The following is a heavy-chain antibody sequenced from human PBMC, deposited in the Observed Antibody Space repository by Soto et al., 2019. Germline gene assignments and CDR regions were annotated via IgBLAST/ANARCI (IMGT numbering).Heavy chain of an antibody. CDR2: ISAYNGNT. D-gene: IGHD2-15*01. CDR3: ARQVSRDYCSGGSCYLGY. J-gene: IGHJ4*02. Sequence: QVQLVQSGAEVKKPGASVKVSCKASGYTFTSYGISWVRQAPGQGLEWMGWISAYNGNTNYAQKLPGRVTMTTDTSTSTAYMELRSLRSDDTAVYYCARQVSRDYCSGGSCYLGYWGQGTLVTVSS. V-gene: IGHV1-18*01. CDR1: GYTFTSYG.